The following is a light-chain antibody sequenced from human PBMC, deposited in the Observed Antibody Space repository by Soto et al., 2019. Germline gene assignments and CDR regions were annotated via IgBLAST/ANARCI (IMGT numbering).Light chain of an antibody. V-gene: IGLV2-14*01. J-gene: IGLJ2*01. Sequence: QSALTQPASVSGSPGQSITISCTGTSRDVGGYNYVSCYQQHPGKAPKLRIYDVSNRPSGVSNRFSGSKSGNTASLTISGLQAEDEADYYCSSYTSSNTLVVFGGGTKLTVL. CDR2: DVS. CDR1: SRDVGGYNY. CDR3: SSYTSSNTLVV.